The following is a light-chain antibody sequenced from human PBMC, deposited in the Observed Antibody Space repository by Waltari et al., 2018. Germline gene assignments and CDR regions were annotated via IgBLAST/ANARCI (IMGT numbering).Light chain of an antibody. V-gene: IGLV2-11*01. CDR1: GDDIGGFEY. Sequence: QSALTQPPSVSGSPGQSVTISCTGTGDDIGGFEYVSWYQQDPGKAPKLLIYDVNKRPSGVPGRVSGSKSGNTASLTISRLQAEDESAYYCCSYAGTYSYVFGTGTEVTVL. CDR2: DVN. CDR3: CSYAGTYSYV. J-gene: IGLJ1*01.